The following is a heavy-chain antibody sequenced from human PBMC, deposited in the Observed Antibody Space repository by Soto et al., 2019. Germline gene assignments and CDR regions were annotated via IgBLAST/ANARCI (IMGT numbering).Heavy chain of an antibody. CDR3: ARVLRFLEWLFPPLADYYYYGMDV. J-gene: IGHJ6*02. CDR2: MNPNSGNT. CDR1: GYTFTSYD. Sequence: ASVKVSCKASGYTFTSYDINWVRQATGQGLEWMGWMNPNSGNTGYAQKFQGRVTMTRNTSISTAYMELSSLRSEDTAVYYCARVLRFLEWLFPPLADYYYYGMDVWGQGTTVTVSS. D-gene: IGHD3-3*01. V-gene: IGHV1-8*01.